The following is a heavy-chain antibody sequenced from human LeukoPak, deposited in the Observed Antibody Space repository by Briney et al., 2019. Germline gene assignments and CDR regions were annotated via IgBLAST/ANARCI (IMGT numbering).Heavy chain of an antibody. CDR3: ARVRQQLVDY. CDR1: GYTLTSYY. D-gene: IGHD6-13*01. V-gene: IGHV1-46*01. Sequence: GASVKVSCKASGYTLTSYYTHWVRQAPGQGLEWMGVINPSGGSTSYAQNFQGRVTMTRDTSTSTVYMELSSLRSEDTAVYYCARVRQQLVDYWGQGTLVTVSS. J-gene: IGHJ4*02. CDR2: INPSGGST.